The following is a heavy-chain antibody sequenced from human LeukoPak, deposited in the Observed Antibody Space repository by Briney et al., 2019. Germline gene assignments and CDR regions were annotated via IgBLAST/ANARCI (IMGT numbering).Heavy chain of an antibody. D-gene: IGHD4/OR15-4a*01. CDR1: GFTFSSYW. V-gene: IGHV3-7*01. CDR3: ARIPNSANFPNWFDP. CDR2: IKQDGSEK. J-gene: IGHJ5*02. Sequence: GGSLRLSCAASGFTFSSYWMSWVRQAPGKGLEWVANIKQDGSEKYYVDSVKGRFTISRDNAKNSLYLQMNSLRAEDTAMYFCARIPNSANFPNWFDPWGQGTLVTVSS.